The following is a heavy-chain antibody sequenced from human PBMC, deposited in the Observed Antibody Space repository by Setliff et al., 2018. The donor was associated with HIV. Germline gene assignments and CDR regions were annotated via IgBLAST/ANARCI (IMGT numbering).Heavy chain of an antibody. J-gene: IGHJ6*03. Sequence: PSETLSLTCAVYGESFTDFFWTWIRQSPGRGLEWLGEISHSGSTKQNPTLKSRFNVSVDTSKNQFSLRMNSLTAADTAVYYCARGREVKRDTYYDYFYMDVWSRGTAVTV. CDR3: ARGREVKRDTYYDYFYMDV. D-gene: IGHD1-26*01. V-gene: IGHV4-34*01. CDR1: GESFTDFF. CDR2: ISHSGST.